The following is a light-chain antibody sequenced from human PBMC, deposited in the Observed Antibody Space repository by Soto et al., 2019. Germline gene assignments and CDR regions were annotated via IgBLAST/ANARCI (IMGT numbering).Light chain of an antibody. Sequence: EILLTQSPGALAVSPGEVATLSCRASQSVRDNLAWYQQKPGQAPRLLIYRASIRATGVPARFSGSGSGTEFTLTISGLQSEDFAVYYCQQRSNWPPIAFGQGTRLEIK. CDR2: RAS. CDR3: QQRSNWPPIA. CDR1: QSVRDN. J-gene: IGKJ5*01. V-gene: IGKV3D-15*01.